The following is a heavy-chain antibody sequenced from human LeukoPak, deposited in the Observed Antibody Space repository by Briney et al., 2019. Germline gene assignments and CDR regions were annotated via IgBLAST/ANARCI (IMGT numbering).Heavy chain of an antibody. D-gene: IGHD2-8*01. V-gene: IGHV3-30-3*01. Sequence: PGGSLRLSCAASGFTFSSYAMHWVRQAPGKGLEWVAVISYDGSNKYYADSVKGRFTISRDNSKNTLYLQMNSLRAEDTAVYYCARDQGKYCTNGVCHGGFDYWGQGTLVTVSS. CDR3: ARDQGKYCTNGVCHGGFDY. J-gene: IGHJ4*02. CDR2: ISYDGSNK. CDR1: GFTFSSYA.